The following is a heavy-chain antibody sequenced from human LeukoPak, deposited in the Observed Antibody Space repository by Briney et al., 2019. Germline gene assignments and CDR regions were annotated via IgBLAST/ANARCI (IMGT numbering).Heavy chain of an antibody. J-gene: IGHJ4*02. CDR2: ISSSSSTI. Sequence: GGSLRLSCAASGFTFRTYSINWVRQAPGKGLEWISYISSSSSTIYYADSVKGRFTISRDNAKNSLYLQMNSLRAEDTAVYYCAREVGAGYFDYWGQGTLVTVSS. V-gene: IGHV3-48*01. D-gene: IGHD1-26*01. CDR1: GFTFRTYS. CDR3: AREVGAGYFDY.